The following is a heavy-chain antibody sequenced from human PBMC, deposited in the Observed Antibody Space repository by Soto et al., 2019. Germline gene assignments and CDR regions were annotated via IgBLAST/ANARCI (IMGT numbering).Heavy chain of an antibody. V-gene: IGHV4-38-2*01. CDR3: ARARPGYSSGWYYFDY. Sequence: PSETLSLTCAVSGYSINSGYYWGWIRQPPGKGLEWIGSIYQSGSTYYNPSLKSRVTISVDTSKNQFSLKLSSVTAADTAVYYCARARPGYSSGWYYFDYWGQGTLGTVS. CDR1: GYSINSGYY. D-gene: IGHD6-19*01. J-gene: IGHJ4*02. CDR2: IYQSGST.